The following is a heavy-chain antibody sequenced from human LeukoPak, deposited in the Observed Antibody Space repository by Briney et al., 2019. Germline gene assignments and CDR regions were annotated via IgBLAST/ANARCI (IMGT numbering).Heavy chain of an antibody. J-gene: IGHJ4*02. Sequence: SETLSLTCTVSGGSISSSSYYWGWIRQPPGKGLEWIGSIYYSGSTYYNPSLKSRVTISVDTSKNQFSLKLSSVTAADTAVYYCARADSSGYYVGYWGQGTLVTVSS. D-gene: IGHD3-22*01. V-gene: IGHV4-39*07. CDR1: GGSISSSSYY. CDR3: ARADSSGYYVGY. CDR2: IYYSGST.